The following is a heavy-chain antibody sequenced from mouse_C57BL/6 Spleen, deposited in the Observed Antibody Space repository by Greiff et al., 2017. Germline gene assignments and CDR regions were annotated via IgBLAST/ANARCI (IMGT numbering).Heavy chain of an antibody. CDR2: ISNGGGST. J-gene: IGHJ2*01. CDR1: GFTFSDYY. Sequence: EVQVVESGGGLVQPGGSLKLSCAASGFTFSDYYMYWVRQTPEKRLEWVAYISNGGGSTYYPDTVKGRFTISRDNAKNTLYLQMSRLKSEDTAMYYCARHDGSGRLFDYWGQGTTLTVSS. D-gene: IGHD3-2*02. CDR3: ARHDGSGRLFDY. V-gene: IGHV5-12*01.